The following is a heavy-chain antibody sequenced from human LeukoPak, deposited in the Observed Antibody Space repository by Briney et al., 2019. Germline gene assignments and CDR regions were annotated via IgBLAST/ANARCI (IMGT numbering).Heavy chain of an antibody. V-gene: IGHV1-69*13. D-gene: IGHD2-2*01. CDR1: GGTFSSYA. CDR3: ARLVVVPAATYDY. Sequence: SVKISCKASGGTFSSYAISWVRQAPGQGLEWMGGIIPIFGTANYAQKFQGRVTITADESTSTAYMELSSLRSEDTAVYYCARLVVVPAATYDYWGQGTLVTVSS. J-gene: IGHJ4*02. CDR2: IIPIFGTA.